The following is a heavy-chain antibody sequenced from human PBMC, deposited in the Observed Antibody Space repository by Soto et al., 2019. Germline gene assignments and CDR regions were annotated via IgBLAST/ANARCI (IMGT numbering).Heavy chain of an antibody. Sequence: ASVKVSCKASGGTFSSYAISWVRQAPGQGLEWMGGIIPIFGTANYAQKFQGRVTITADESTSTAYMELSSLRSEDTAVYYCARHPGGRGYYYGMDVWGQRTTVTVS. J-gene: IGHJ6*02. CDR3: ARHPGGRGYYYGMDV. D-gene: IGHD2-15*01. V-gene: IGHV1-69*13. CDR2: IIPIFGTA. CDR1: GGTFSSYA.